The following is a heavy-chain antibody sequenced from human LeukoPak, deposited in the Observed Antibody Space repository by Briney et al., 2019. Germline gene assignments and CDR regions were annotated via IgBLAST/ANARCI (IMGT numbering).Heavy chain of an antibody. CDR2: IRYDGSNK. CDR1: GFTFSSYG. J-gene: IGHJ6*02. CDR3: IRAVTRGPYYYYGMDV. Sequence: PGGSLRLSCAASGFTFSSYGMHWVRQAPGKGLEWVAFIRYDGSNKYYADSVKGRFTISRDNSKNTLYLQMNSLRAEDTAVYYCIRAVTRGPYYYYGMDVWGQGTTVTVSS. V-gene: IGHV3-30*02. D-gene: IGHD4-17*01.